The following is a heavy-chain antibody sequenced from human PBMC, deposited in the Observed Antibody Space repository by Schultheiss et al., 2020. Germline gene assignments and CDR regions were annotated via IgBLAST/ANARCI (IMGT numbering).Heavy chain of an antibody. J-gene: IGHJ6*03. CDR1: GYTFTGYY. CDR2: ISAYNGNT. V-gene: IGHV1-18*04. Sequence: ASVKVSCKASGYTFTGYYMHWVRQAPGQGLEWMGWISAYNGNTNYAQKLQGRVTMTTDTSTSTAYMELSSLRSEDTAVYYCARDRPLAPSYYYYMDVWGKGTTVTVSS. CDR3: ARDRPLAPSYYYYMDV.